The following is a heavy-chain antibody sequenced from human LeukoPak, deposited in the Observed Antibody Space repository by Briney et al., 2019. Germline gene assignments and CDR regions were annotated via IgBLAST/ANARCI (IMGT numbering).Heavy chain of an antibody. CDR3: ARGGTEASSGDY. CDR2: INPNSGGT. J-gene: IGHJ4*02. V-gene: IGHV1-2*06. CDR1: GYTFTNYY. D-gene: IGHD3-10*01. Sequence: VASVKVSCKASGYTFTNYYIHRVRQAPGQGLEWMGRINPNSGGTNYAQKFQGRVTMTRDTSISTAYMELSRLRSDDTALYYCARGGTEASSGDYWGQGALVTVSS.